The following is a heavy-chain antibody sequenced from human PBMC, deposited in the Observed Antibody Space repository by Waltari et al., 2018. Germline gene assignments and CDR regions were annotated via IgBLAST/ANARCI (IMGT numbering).Heavy chain of an antibody. CDR1: GGTFSSYA. CDR2: IIPVFGTA. V-gene: IGHV1-69*01. CDR3: TRVTGGSWEGGFDP. Sequence: QGRLVQSGTEMKKPGSSVTVSCTASGGTFSSYATNWVRQAPGQGLEWMGGIIPVFGTANYAQRFQGRVTITTEESTSTAYMELSSLKPEDTAVYYCTRVTGGSWEGGFDPWGQGTLVTVSS. D-gene: IGHD6-13*01. J-gene: IGHJ5*02.